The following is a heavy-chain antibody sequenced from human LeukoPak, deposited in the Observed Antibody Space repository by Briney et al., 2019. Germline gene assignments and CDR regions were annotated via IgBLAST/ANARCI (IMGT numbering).Heavy chain of an antibody. CDR1: GGSISSSSYY. CDR2: IYYSGST. D-gene: IGHD5-12*01. Sequence: SETLSLTCTVSGGSISSSSYYWGWIRQPPGKGLEWIGSIYYSGSTYYNPSLKSRVTISVDTSKNQFSLKLSSVTAADTAVYYCARHPIRYIVATNLDYCGQGTLVTVSS. V-gene: IGHV4-39*01. J-gene: IGHJ4*02. CDR3: ARHPIRYIVATNLDY.